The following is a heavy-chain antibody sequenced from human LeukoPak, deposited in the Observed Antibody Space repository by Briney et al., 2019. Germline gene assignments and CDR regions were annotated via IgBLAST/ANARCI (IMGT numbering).Heavy chain of an antibody. J-gene: IGHJ4*02. D-gene: IGHD4/OR15-4a*01. V-gene: IGHV3-48*04. Sequence: PGGSLRLSCAASGSTFSSYSMNWVRQAPGKGLEWISYISDRSSTIYYADSVKGRFTISRDNAKNSLYLQMNSLRAEDTAVYYCARRAGAYSHPYDYWGQGTLVTVSS. CDR2: ISDRSSTI. CDR3: ARRAGAYSHPYDY. CDR1: GSTFSSYS.